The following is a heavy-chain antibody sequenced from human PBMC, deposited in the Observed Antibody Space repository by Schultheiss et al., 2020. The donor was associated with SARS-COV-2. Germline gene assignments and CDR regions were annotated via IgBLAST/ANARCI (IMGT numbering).Heavy chain of an antibody. Sequence: GESLKISCAASGFTFSDYYMSWIRQAPGKGLEWVSYISSSGSTIYYADSVKGRFTISRDNAKNSLYLQMNSLRAEDTAVYYCARDLMTGTTWVGAFDIWGQGTMVTVSS. V-gene: IGHV3-11*04. CDR3: ARDLMTGTTWVGAFDI. J-gene: IGHJ3*02. CDR2: ISSSGSTI. CDR1: GFTFSDYY. D-gene: IGHD1-7*01.